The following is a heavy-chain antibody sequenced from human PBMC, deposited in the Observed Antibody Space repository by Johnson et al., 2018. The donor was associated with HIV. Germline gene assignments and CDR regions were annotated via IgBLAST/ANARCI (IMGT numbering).Heavy chain of an antibody. J-gene: IGHJ3*02. CDR1: GFTFSSYA. Sequence: QVLLVESGGGVVQPGRSLRLSCAASGFTFSSYAMHWVHQAPGKGLEWVAVISYDGNNKYYADSVKGRFTISRDNSKNTLYLQMNSLRPEDTAVYYCAKVRSRWTTFDDAFDIWGQGTLVTVSS. V-gene: IGHV3-30*18. D-gene: IGHD4-11*01. CDR2: ISYDGNNK. CDR3: AKVRSRWTTFDDAFDI.